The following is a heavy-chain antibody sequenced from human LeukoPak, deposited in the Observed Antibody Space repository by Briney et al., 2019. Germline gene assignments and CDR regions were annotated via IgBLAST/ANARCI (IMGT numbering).Heavy chain of an antibody. CDR1: GDSIRTYY. J-gene: IGHJ4*02. V-gene: IGHV4-59*01. Sequence: PSETLSLTCSFSGDSIRTYYWSWIRQSPGKGLEWIGHIYSSGNTDHNSSLKSRVTISVDTSKSQFSLRLSSVTATDTAVYYCARLRWQLVGPYFDYWGQGILVTVSS. D-gene: IGHD1-26*01. CDR3: ARLRWQLVGPYFDY. CDR2: IYSSGNT.